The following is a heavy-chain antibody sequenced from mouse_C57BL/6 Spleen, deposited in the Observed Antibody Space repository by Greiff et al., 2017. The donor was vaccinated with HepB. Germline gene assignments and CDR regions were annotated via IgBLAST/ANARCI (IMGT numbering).Heavy chain of an antibody. CDR2: IDPSDSYT. V-gene: IGHV1-69*01. Sequence: QVQLQQSGAELVMPGASVKLSCKASGYTFTSYWMHWVKQRPGQGLEWIGEIDPSDSYTNYNQKFKGKSTLTVDKSSSTAYMQLSSLTSEDSAVYYCARRGYSNYFWFAYWGQGTLVTVSA. CDR1: GYTFTSYW. D-gene: IGHD2-5*01. CDR3: ARRGYSNYFWFAY. J-gene: IGHJ3*01.